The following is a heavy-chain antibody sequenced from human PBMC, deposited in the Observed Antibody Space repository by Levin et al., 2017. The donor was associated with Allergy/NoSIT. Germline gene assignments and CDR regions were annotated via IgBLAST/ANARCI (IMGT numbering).Heavy chain of an antibody. V-gene: IGHV2-5*02. CDR3: AHTPDIAVVPAPMGGGTFDI. D-gene: IGHD2-2*01. Sequence: SGPTLVKPTQTLTLTCTLSEFSLNTSGVAVGWIRQPPGKALEWLALIHWDDDKRYSPSLKNRLTITKDTSKNQVVLTMTNMDPADTATYYCAHTPDIAVVPAPMGGGTFDIWGQGTMVTVSS. J-gene: IGHJ3*02. CDR2: IHWDDDK. CDR1: EFSLNTSGVA.